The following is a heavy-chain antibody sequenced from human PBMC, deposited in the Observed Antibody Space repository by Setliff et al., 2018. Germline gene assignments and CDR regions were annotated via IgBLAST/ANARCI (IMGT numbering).Heavy chain of an antibody. CDR2: IFGSGST. Sequence: SETLSLTCTVSRGSINSHYWSWIRQPAGKGLEWIGRIFGSGSTNYNPSLKSRVTMSVDTSKNQFFLKVRSVTAADTAVYYCARDRGSNNSPEDFDYWGLGTLVTVSS. CDR1: RGSINSHY. D-gene: IGHD1-1*01. J-gene: IGHJ4*02. CDR3: ARDRGSNNSPEDFDY. V-gene: IGHV4-4*07.